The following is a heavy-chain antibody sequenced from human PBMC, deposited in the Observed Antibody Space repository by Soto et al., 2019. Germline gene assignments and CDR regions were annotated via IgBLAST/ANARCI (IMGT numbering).Heavy chain of an antibody. CDR1: GGTFSSYA. D-gene: IGHD3-10*01. CDR2: IIPIFGTA. Sequence: SVKVSCKASGGTFSSYAISWVRQAPGQGLEWMGGIIPIFGTANYAQKFQGRVTITADESTSTAYMELSSLRSEDTAVYYCAREIRGSGIRYGMDVWGQGTTVTVSS. J-gene: IGHJ6*02. CDR3: AREIRGSGIRYGMDV. V-gene: IGHV1-69*13.